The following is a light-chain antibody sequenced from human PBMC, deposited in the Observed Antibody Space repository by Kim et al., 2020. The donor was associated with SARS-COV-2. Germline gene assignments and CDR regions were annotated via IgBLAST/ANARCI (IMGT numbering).Light chain of an antibody. CDR3: QTYDETWST. J-gene: IGKJ2*02. V-gene: IGKV3-20*01. CDR1: QSVSSTS. CDR2: ATS. Sequence: LSPGERVTLSCRASQSVSSTSLVWYQQKPGQTPRLLIYATSTRAPDIPDRFSGSGSGTDFTLTINRLDPEDFAVYFCQTYDETWSTFGQGTKLEI.